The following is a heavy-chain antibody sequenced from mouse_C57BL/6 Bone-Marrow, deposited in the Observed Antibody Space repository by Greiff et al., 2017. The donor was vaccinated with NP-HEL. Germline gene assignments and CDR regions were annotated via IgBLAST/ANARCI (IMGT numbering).Heavy chain of an antibody. J-gene: IGHJ1*03. CDR1: GFTFSSYA. CDR2: ISDGGSYT. V-gene: IGHV5-4*01. D-gene: IGHD2-1*01. Sequence: EVQLVESGGGLVKPGGSLKLSCAASGFTFSSYAMSWVRQTPEKRLEWVATISDGGSYTYYPDNVKGRFTISRDNAKNNLYLQMSHLKSEDTAMYYCARDRRGNYVWYVDVWGTGTTVTVSS. CDR3: ARDRRGNYVWYVDV.